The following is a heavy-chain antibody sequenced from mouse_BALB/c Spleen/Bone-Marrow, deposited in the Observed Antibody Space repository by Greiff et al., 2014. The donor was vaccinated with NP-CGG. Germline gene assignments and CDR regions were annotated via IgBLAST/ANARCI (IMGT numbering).Heavy chain of an antibody. V-gene: IGHV5-6-3*01. CDR1: GFTFSNYG. CDR2: INTNGGEI. D-gene: IGHD2-4*01. Sequence: VQLQQSGGGLVQPGGSLKLSCAASGFTFSNYGMSWVRQTPDKRLEFVATINTNGGEIYYPDSVKGRFTISRDNAKNTLYLQMGSLKSEDTAMYYCARGDDYVSWFAYWGQGTLVTVSA. CDR3: ARGDDYVSWFAY. J-gene: IGHJ3*01.